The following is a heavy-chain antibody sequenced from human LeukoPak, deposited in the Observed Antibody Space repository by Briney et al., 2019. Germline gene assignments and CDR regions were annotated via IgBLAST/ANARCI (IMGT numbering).Heavy chain of an antibody. Sequence: SETLSLTCAVSGGSISSGGYYWSWIRQHPGKGLEWIGYIYYSGSTYYNPSLKSRVTISVDTSKNQFSLKLSSVTAADTAVYYCARGRSRQLVGYWGQGTLVTVSS. J-gene: IGHJ4*02. CDR2: IYYSGST. CDR1: GGSISSGGYY. V-gene: IGHV4-31*11. D-gene: IGHD6-13*01. CDR3: ARGRSRQLVGY.